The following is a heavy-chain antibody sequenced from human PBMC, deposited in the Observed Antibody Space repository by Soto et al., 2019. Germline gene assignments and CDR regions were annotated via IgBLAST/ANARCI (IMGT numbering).Heavy chain of an antibody. D-gene: IGHD2-15*01. CDR2: VSGSRGST. V-gene: IGHV3-23*01. CDR1: GFTFSSYT. Sequence: GGSLRLSCAASGFTFSSYTMSWVSQAPGKGLGWVSAVSGSRGSTYYADSVKGRFTISRDNSKNTLYLQMNSLRAEDTAVYYCAKDDAVVFDAFDIWGQGTMVTVSS. J-gene: IGHJ3*02. CDR3: AKDDAVVFDAFDI.